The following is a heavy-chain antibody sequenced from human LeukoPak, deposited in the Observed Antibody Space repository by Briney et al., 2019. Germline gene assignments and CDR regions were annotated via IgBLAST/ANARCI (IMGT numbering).Heavy chain of an antibody. Sequence: GGSLRLSCAPSGFTFSSHGMHWVRQAPGKGLEWVAIISNDGSRKYYAHPVEGRFTISRDNSKNTLYLQMDSLRAEDTAVYYCARDRAWNYFDYWGQGTLVTVSS. CDR2: ISNDGSRK. CDR3: ARDRAWNYFDY. J-gene: IGHJ4*02. CDR1: GFTFSSHG. V-gene: IGHV3-30*03. D-gene: IGHD3-3*01.